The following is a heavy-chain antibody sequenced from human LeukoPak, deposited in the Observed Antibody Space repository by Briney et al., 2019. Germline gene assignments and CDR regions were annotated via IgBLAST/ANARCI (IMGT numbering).Heavy chain of an antibody. Sequence: GGSLRLSCAASGFTFSTYSMNWVRQAPGKGLEWVSSITAGSSYTYYADSVKGRFTISRDNTKNSLYLQMNSLRAEDTGIYYCAREDYYESGTDDYWGQGTLVTVFS. CDR1: GFTFSTYS. CDR3: AREDYYESGTDDY. J-gene: IGHJ4*02. D-gene: IGHD3-10*01. V-gene: IGHV3-21*01. CDR2: ITAGSSYT.